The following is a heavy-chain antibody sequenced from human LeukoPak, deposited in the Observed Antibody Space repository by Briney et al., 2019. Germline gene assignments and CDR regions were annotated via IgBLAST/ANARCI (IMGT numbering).Heavy chain of an antibody. V-gene: IGHV1-8*03. D-gene: IGHD3-3*01. CDR1: GYTFTGYY. Sequence: ASAKVSCKASGYTFTGYYMHWVRQAPGQGLEWMGWMNPNSGNTGYAQKFQGRVTITRNTSISTAYMELSSLRSEDTAVYYCARGVDFGVAFDPWGQGTLVTVSS. J-gene: IGHJ5*02. CDR3: ARGVDFGVAFDP. CDR2: MNPNSGNT.